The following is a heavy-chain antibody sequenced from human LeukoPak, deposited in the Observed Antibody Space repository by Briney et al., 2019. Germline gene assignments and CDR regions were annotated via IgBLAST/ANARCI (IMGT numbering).Heavy chain of an antibody. Sequence: GASLKISCKGSEYSFSSYWIGWVRQMPGKGLESMGIIYPGDSDTRYSPSFEGQVTISADKSISTAYLQWSSLKASDTAMYYCARALYSSSWYGDKWGQGTLVTVSS. CDR3: ARALYSSSWYGDK. J-gene: IGHJ4*02. D-gene: IGHD6-13*01. CDR1: EYSFSSYW. V-gene: IGHV5-51*01. CDR2: IYPGDSDT.